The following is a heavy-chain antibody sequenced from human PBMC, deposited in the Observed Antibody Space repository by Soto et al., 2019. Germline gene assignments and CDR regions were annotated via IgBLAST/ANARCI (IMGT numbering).Heavy chain of an antibody. Sequence: TSETLSLTCTVSGGSISSGPYSWGWIRQPPGEGLEWIGTFHYSESTYYNPSLESRVTISVDTSKNQFSLKVSSVTVADTAVYYCARHYDFWSGYLAPSDYWGQGTLVTVS. D-gene: IGHD3-3*01. V-gene: IGHV4-39*01. CDR1: GGSISSGPYS. CDR3: ARHYDFWSGYLAPSDY. J-gene: IGHJ4*02. CDR2: FHYSEST.